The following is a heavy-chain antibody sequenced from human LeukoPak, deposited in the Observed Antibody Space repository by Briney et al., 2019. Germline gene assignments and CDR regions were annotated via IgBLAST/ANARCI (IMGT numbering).Heavy chain of an antibody. Sequence: PSETLSLTCTVSRGSISNSGYYWGWILQPPGKGLEWIGSIYYSGSTYYSPSLKNRVTISVDTSRNQFSLKLTSVTAADTAVYYCARGGSRLTTAGDLDYWGQGALVTVSS. D-gene: IGHD3-16*01. CDR2: IYYSGST. CDR1: RGSISNSGYY. V-gene: IGHV4-39*01. J-gene: IGHJ4*02. CDR3: ARGGSRLTTAGDLDY.